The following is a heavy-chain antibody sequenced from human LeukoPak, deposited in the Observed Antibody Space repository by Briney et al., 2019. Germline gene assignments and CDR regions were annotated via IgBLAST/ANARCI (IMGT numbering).Heavy chain of an antibody. J-gene: IGHJ3*02. CDR2: IYYSGST. CDR3: ARPRRLRGRAFDI. Sequence: SETLSLTCTVSGGSISSYYWSWIRQPPVKVLEWIGYIYYSGSTNYNPSLKSRVTISVDTPKNQFSLKLSSVTAADTAVYYCARPRRLRGRAFDIWGQGTMVTVSS. D-gene: IGHD4-17*01. CDR1: GGSISSYY. V-gene: IGHV4-59*12.